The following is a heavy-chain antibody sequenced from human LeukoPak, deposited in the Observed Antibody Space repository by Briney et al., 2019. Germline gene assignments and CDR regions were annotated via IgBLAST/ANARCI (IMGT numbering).Heavy chain of an antibody. CDR1: GFTFSSHA. Sequence: PGGSLRLSCAASGFTFSSHAMSWVRQAPGKGLEWVSSISGSGDNRNYADSVKGRFTISRDNARNTLYLQMNSLRAEDTAVYYCARPTIAANNCFDPWGQGTLVTVSS. CDR3: ARPTIAANNCFDP. CDR2: ISGSGDNR. D-gene: IGHD6-6*01. J-gene: IGHJ5*02. V-gene: IGHV3-23*01.